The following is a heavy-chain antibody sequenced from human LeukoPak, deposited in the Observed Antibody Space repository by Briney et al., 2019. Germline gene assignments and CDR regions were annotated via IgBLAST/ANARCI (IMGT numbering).Heavy chain of an antibody. CDR3: ASMFNWNYGKDY. CDR1: GFIFSSSW. D-gene: IGHD1-7*01. J-gene: IGHJ4*02. Sequence: SVGSLRLSCAASGFIFSSSWMSWVRQAPGKGLEWVANIKQDGSAKDYADSVKGQFTISRDNAKNPLYLQMNSLRAEDTAVYCCASMFNWNYGKDYWGQGTLVTVSS. CDR2: IKQDGSAK. V-gene: IGHV3-7*01.